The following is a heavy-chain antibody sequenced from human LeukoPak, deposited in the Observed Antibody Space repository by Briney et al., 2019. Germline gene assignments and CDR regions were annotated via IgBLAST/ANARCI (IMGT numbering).Heavy chain of an antibody. CDR1: GGTFSGYA. D-gene: IGHD2-15*01. CDR2: IVVTFGIA. CDR3: ARSSCSGASCYSRDDWYLDL. V-gene: IGHV1-69*04. J-gene: IGHJ2*01. Sequence: SVKVSCKASGGTFSGYAINWVRQAPGQGLEWMGRIVVTFGIANYAQGFQGRVTITADKSTGTAYMQLSSLRSEDTALYYCARSSCSGASCYSRDDWYLDLWGHGTLVTVSS.